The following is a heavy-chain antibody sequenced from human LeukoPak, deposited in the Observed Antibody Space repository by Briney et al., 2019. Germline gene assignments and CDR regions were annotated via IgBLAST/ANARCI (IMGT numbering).Heavy chain of an antibody. V-gene: IGHV4-59*01. CDR1: GDSISSYY. CDR3: ARELPAANWFDP. Sequence: SETLSLTCTVSGDSISSYYWSWIRQPPGKGLEWIGYIYYTGSTNYNPSLKSRVTISVDTSKNQFSLKLSSVTAADTAVYYCARELPAANWFDPWGQGTLVTVSS. D-gene: IGHD2-2*01. CDR2: IYYTGST. J-gene: IGHJ5*02.